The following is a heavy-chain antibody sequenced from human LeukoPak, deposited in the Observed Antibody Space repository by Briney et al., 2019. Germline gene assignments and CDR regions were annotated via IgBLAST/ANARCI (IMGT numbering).Heavy chain of an antibody. J-gene: IGHJ4*02. CDR2: ISYDGSNK. Sequence: PGRSLRLSCAASGFTFSSYGMHWVRQAPGKGLEWVAVISYDGSNKYYADSVKGRFTFSRDNSKNTLYLQMNSLRAEDTAVYYCAKGTAKLLIDYWGQGTLVTVSS. CDR3: AKGTAKLLIDY. D-gene: IGHD2-15*01. V-gene: IGHV3-30*18. CDR1: GFTFSSYG.